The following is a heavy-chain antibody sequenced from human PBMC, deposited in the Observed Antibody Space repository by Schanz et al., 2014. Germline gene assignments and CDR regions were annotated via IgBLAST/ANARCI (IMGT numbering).Heavy chain of an antibody. D-gene: IGHD2-15*01. CDR1: GFTLSSYA. CDR3: AKDRGGFNSGSGLTFDY. Sequence: QVQLVESGGGVVQPGRSLRLSCAAYGFTLSSYAMHWVRQAPGKGLEWVAVISYDGSNKYYADSVKGRFTISRDNSKNTLYLQMNTLRAEDTAVYYCAKDRGGFNSGSGLTFDYWGQGTLVSVSS. V-gene: IGHV3-30-3*01. J-gene: IGHJ4*02. CDR2: ISYDGSNK.